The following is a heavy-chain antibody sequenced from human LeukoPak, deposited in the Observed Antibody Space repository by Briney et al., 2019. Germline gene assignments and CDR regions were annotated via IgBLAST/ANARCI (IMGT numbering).Heavy chain of an antibody. V-gene: IGHV1-46*01. CDR1: GYTFTSYY. CDR2: INPSAGST. D-gene: IGHD6-6*01. Sequence: GASVKVSCKASGYTFTSYYMHWVRQAPGQGLEWMGIINPSAGSTNYAQRFQGRVTMTRDMSTSTVYMELSGLRSEDTAVYYCARDRWGSSESFYYYYYMDVWGKGTTVTVSS. J-gene: IGHJ6*03. CDR3: ARDRWGSSESFYYYYYMDV.